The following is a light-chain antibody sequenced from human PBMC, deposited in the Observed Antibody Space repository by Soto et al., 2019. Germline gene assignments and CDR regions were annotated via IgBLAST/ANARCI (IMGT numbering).Light chain of an antibody. V-gene: IGKV3-20*01. CDR1: QSVSSNF. Sequence: EIVLTQSPGTLSSSPGERATLSCRASQSVSSNFLAWYQQKPGQTPRLLIYSASSRATGIPDRFSGSGSGTDFSLTISRLEPEDFAVYYCQQYGSSPTFGQGTKVEMK. CDR2: SAS. CDR3: QQYGSSPT. J-gene: IGKJ1*01.